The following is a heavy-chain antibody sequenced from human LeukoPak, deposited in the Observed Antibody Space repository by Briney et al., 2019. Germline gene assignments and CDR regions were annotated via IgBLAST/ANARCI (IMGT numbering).Heavy chain of an antibody. D-gene: IGHD4-23*01. CDR1: GFTFSSYA. CDR3: AKVGFGGNFYFDY. CDR2: ISGSGGST. Sequence: GGSLRLSCAASGFTFSSYAMSWVRQAPGKGLEWVSAISGSGGSTYYADSVKGRFTISRDNSKNTLYLQMNSLRAEDAAVYYCAKVGFGGNFYFDYWGQGTLVTVSS. J-gene: IGHJ4*02. V-gene: IGHV3-23*01.